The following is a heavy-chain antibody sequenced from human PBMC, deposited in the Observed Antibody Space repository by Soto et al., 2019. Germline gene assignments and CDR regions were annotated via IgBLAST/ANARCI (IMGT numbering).Heavy chain of an antibody. CDR3: AQEGRTIGLHNWFDP. CDR2: ISWDSGTT. J-gene: IGHJ5*02. Sequence: DVQLVESGGGLVQPGRSLRLSCAASGFPFDDYSMHWVRQVPGKGLEWVSSISWDSGTTAYVDSVKGRFTISRDNAKNSLYLQMNSLRVEDTAFYYCAQEGRTIGLHNWFDPWGQGALVTVSS. V-gene: IGHV3-9*01. D-gene: IGHD3-16*01. CDR1: GFPFDDYS.